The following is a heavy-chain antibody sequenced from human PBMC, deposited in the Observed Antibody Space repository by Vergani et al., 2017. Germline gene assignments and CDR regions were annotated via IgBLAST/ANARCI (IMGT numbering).Heavy chain of an antibody. J-gene: IGHJ4*02. CDR2: ISDSGSHT. CDR1: GFTFSSYA. CDR3: AGPQGTSAYYYGGFDY. V-gene: IGHV3-23*01. Sequence: EVQLLQSGGGLGQPGGSLRLSCAASGFTFSSYALSWVRQAPGKGLEWVSAISDSGSHTYYADSVKGRFTISRDNSKNTLSLQLNSLTAEDTAIYYCAGPQGTSAYYYGGFDYWGQGILVTVSS. D-gene: IGHD3-22*01.